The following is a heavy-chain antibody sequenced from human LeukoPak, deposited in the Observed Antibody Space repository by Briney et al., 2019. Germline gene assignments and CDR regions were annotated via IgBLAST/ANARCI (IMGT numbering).Heavy chain of an antibody. CDR3: ARDPPATITMVRGAPHLDFDY. CDR2: ISSSGSTI. D-gene: IGHD3-10*01. J-gene: IGHJ4*02. V-gene: IGHV3-48*03. CDR1: GFTFSSYE. Sequence: GGSLRLSCAASGFTFSSYEMNWVRQAPGKGLEWVSYISSSGSTIYYADSVKGRFTISRDNAKNSLYLQMNSLRAEDTVVYYCARDPPATITMVRGAPHLDFDYWGQGTLVTVSS.